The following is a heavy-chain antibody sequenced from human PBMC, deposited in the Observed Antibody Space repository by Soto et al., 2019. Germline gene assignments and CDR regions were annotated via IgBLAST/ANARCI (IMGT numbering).Heavy chain of an antibody. CDR3: ARRVREVVVAAPRPFDY. J-gene: IGHJ4*02. CDR1: GGSISSYY. V-gene: IGHV4-59*08. D-gene: IGHD2-15*01. CDR2: IYYSGST. Sequence: SETLSFTCTVSGGSISSYYWSWIRQPPGKGLEWIGYIYYSGSTNYNPSLKSRVTISVDTSKNQFSLKLSSVTAADTAVYYCARRVREVVVAAPRPFDYWGQGTLVTVSS.